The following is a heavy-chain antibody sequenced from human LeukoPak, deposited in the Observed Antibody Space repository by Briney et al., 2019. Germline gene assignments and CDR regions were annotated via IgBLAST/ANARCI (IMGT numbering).Heavy chain of an antibody. CDR3: ARDPLYCGGDCYSVEVLAFDI. CDR2: IKKDGSEK. Sequence: PGGSLRLSCAASGFTFSRYWMSWVRQAPGKGLEWVANIKKDGSEKYYVDSVKGRFTISRDNAKNSLYLQMNSLRAEDTAVYYCARDPLYCGGDCYSVEVLAFDIWGQGTMVTVSS. V-gene: IGHV3-7*01. D-gene: IGHD2-21*02. J-gene: IGHJ3*02. CDR1: GFTFSRYW.